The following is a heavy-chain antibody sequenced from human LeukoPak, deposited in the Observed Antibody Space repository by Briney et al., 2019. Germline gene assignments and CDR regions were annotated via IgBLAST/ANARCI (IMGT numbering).Heavy chain of an antibody. CDR1: GFTFSSYW. CDR3: ARDRGSSFY. V-gene: IGHV3-7*01. J-gene: IGHJ4*02. D-gene: IGHD6-6*01. CDR2: IKQDGSEK. Sequence: GGSLRLSCAASGFTFSSYWMSWARQAPGKGLEWGANIKQDGSEKHYVASVKGRFTISRDNAKNSLYLQMNSLRAADTAVYYCARDRGSSFYWGQGTLVTVSP.